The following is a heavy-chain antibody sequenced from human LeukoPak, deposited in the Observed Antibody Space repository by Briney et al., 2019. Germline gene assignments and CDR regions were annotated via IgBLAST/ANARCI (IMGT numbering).Heavy chain of an antibody. CDR1: GFTFSSYW. D-gene: IGHD2-2*01. CDR2: INSDGSST. V-gene: IGHV3-74*01. Sequence: PGGSLRLSCAASGFTFSSYWMHWVRQAPGKGLVWVSRINSDGSSTSYADSVKGRFTISRDNAKNSLYLQMNSLRAEDTAVYYCARDKVPAAILFGYYYYMDVWGKGTTVTVSS. CDR3: ARDKVPAAILFGYYYYMDV. J-gene: IGHJ6*03.